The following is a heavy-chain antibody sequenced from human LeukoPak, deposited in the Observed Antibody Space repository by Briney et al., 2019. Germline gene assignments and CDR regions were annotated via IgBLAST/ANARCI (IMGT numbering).Heavy chain of an antibody. CDR3: ARGFRYCSSTSCYYDEYYYYMDV. Sequence: GASVEVSCKASGYTFTSYDINSVRQATGQGLEWRGWMNPKSGNTGDAQKLQARVTMTRNTSISTAYMELSILRSEDTAVDYCARGFRYCSSTSCYYDEYYYYMDVWGKGTTVTVSS. J-gene: IGHJ6*03. D-gene: IGHD2-2*01. V-gene: IGHV1-8*01. CDR1: GYTFTSYD. CDR2: MNPKSGNT.